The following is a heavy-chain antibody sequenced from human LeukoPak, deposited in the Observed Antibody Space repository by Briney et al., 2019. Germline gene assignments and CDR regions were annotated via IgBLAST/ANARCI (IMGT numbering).Heavy chain of an antibody. CDR3: ARHTLVGARNAFDI. Sequence: SSETLSLTCAVYGGSFSGYYWSWIRQPPGKGLEWIGYMYYSGNTNYNPSLKSRVTTSVDSSKNQFSLKPSSVTAADTAVYYCARHTLVGARNAFDIWGQGTMVTVSS. D-gene: IGHD1-26*01. J-gene: IGHJ3*02. V-gene: IGHV4-59*08. CDR1: GGSFSGYY. CDR2: MYYSGNT.